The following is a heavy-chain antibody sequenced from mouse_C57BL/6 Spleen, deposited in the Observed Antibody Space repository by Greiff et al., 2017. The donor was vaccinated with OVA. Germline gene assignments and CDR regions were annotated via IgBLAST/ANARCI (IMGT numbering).Heavy chain of an antibody. D-gene: IGHD1-1*02. CDR1: GYAFSSSW. CDR3: ARSGGPYWYFDV. CDR2: IYPGTGDT. V-gene: IGHV1-82*01. J-gene: IGHJ1*03. Sequence: QVQLQQSGPELVKPGASVKISCKASGYAFSSSWMNWVKQRPGKGLEWIGRIYPGTGDTNYNGKFKGKATLTADKSSSTAYMQLSSLTSEDSAVYFCARSGGPYWYFDVWGTGTTVTVSS.